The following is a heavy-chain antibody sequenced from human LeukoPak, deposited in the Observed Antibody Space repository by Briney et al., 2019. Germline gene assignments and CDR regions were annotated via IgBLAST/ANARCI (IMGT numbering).Heavy chain of an antibody. J-gene: IGHJ4*02. Sequence: ASVKVSCKASGYTFTGYYMHWVRQAPGQGLEWMGWINPNSGGTNYAQKFQGRVTMTRDTSISTAYMELSRLRSDGTAVYYCARGDYYDSSGYYSHFDYWGQGTLVTVSS. CDR2: INPNSGGT. CDR3: ARGDYYDSSGYYSHFDY. V-gene: IGHV1-2*02. D-gene: IGHD3-22*01. CDR1: GYTFTGYY.